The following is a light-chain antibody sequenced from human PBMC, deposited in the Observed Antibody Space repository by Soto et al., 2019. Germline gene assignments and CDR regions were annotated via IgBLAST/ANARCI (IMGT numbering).Light chain of an antibody. V-gene: IGLV3-21*02. CDR2: NDK. Sequence: SYELTQLLSVSVAPGQTARITCGGYNIGTESVHWYHQKPGQAPVMVVYNDKDRPSGIPKRFSGSNSGNTATLTISRVEAGDEAEYYLQVWNSSSHHYVFRFGTQVTV. J-gene: IGLJ1*01. CDR1: NIGTES. CDR3: QVWNSSSHHYV.